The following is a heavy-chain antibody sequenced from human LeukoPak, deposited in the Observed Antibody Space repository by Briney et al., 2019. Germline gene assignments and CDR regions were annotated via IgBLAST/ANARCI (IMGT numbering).Heavy chain of an antibody. D-gene: IGHD3-22*01. CDR3: ARHPTRGYYDSRMDRVDY. J-gene: IGHJ4*02. Sequence: PSETLSLTCTVSGGSISSSSYYWGWIRQPPGKGLEWIATIYYTGSTYYNPALESRVTISVDTSKNQFSLKLTSVTAADTAVYYCARHPTRGYYDSRMDRVDYWGQGTLVTVSS. CDR1: GGSISSSSYY. V-gene: IGHV4-39*01. CDR2: IYYTGST.